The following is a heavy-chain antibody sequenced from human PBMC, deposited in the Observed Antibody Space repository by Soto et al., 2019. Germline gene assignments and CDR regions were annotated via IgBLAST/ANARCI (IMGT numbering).Heavy chain of an antibody. J-gene: IGHJ4*02. Sequence: GSLRLSCAASGFTFSDYAMHWVRQAPGKGLEWVAVVSHDGRNTHYADSVKGRFTISRDSSKNTVSLEMTSLRAEDTAVYYCASQTYYDILTYDYWGQGTLVTVSS. CDR1: GFTFSDYA. D-gene: IGHD3-9*01. CDR2: VSHDGRNT. V-gene: IGHV3-30*03. CDR3: ASQTYYDILTYDY.